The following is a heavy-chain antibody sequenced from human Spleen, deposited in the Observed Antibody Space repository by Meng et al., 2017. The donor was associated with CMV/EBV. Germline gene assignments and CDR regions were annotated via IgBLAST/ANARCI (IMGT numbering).Heavy chain of an antibody. J-gene: IGHJ6*02. CDR3: ANTARFLDWPTYGMDI. D-gene: IGHD3/OR15-3a*01. CDR1: GGSFGSYT. CDR2: IIPMFGTA. V-gene: IGHV1-69*01. Sequence: SGGSFGSYTINWVRQAPGQGLEWMGGIIPMFGTANYAQKFQGRVTITADDSTSTAYMQLSSLRFEDTAVYYCANTARFLDWPTYGMDIWGQGTTVTVSS.